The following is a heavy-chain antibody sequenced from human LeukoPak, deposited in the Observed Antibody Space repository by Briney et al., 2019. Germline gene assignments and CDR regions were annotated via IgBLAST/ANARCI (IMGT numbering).Heavy chain of an antibody. CDR3: ARHDAGIAARPFDN. CDR2: IHASGPT. V-gene: IGHV4-4*09. Sequence: SETLSLTCTVSGVSISTYYWSWVRRPPGKGLEWVSYIHASGPTNYNPSLKSRITISVDTPKNQFSLKLSSVTAADAAVYYCARHDAGIAARPFDNWGQGTLVTVSS. CDR1: GVSISTYY. J-gene: IGHJ4*02. D-gene: IGHD6-6*01.